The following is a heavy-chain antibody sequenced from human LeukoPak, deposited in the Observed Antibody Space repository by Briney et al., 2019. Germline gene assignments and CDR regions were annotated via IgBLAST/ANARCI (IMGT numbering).Heavy chain of an antibody. CDR1: GYTFTGYY. CDR3: ARWVYSDTSAYPGDFDY. V-gene: IGHV1-2*02. D-gene: IGHD3-22*01. CDR2: VNPNSGGT. J-gene: IGHJ4*02. Sequence: ASVKVSCKTSGYTFTGYYMHWVRQAPGQGREWMGWVNPNSGGTKYAQKFQGRVTMTRDTSISTVYMELSSLRSDDTAVYYCARWVYSDTSAYPGDFDYWGQGTLVTVSS.